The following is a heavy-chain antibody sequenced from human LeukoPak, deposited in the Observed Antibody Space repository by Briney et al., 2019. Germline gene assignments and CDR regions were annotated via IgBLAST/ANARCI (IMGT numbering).Heavy chain of an antibody. CDR1: GYTFTSYG. CDR3: ARELGSSEAIDAFDI. D-gene: IGHD2-2*01. J-gene: IGHJ3*02. V-gene: IGHV7-4-1*02. CDR2: INTNTGNP. Sequence: ASVKVSCKASGYTFTSYGISWVRQAPGQGLEWMGWINTNTGNPTYAQGFTGRFVFSLDTSVSTAYLQISSLKAEDTAVYYCARELGSSEAIDAFDIWGQGTMVTVSS.